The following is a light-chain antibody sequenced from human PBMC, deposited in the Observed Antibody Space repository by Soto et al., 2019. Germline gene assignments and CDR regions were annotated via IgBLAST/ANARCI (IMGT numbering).Light chain of an antibody. CDR3: QQYGSSPIT. CDR2: LGS. Sequence: DIVMPQSPLSLPVTPGEPASISCRSSRSLLHSNGYNYLDWYLQKPGQSPQLLIYLGSNRASGVPDRFSGSGSGTDFTLTISRLEPEDFAVYYCQQYGSSPITFGQGTRLEIK. J-gene: IGKJ5*01. CDR1: RSLLHSNGYNY. V-gene: IGKV2-28*01.